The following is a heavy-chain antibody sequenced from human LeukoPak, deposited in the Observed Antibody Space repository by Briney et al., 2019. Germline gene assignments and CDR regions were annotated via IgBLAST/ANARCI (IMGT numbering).Heavy chain of an antibody. CDR2: ISSSSSYK. Sequence: GGSLRLSCAASGFTFSTYSMNWVRQAPGKGLEWVSSISSSSSYKYYADSVKGRFTISRDNAKNSLYLQMNSLRAEDTAVYYCARESGWYLNYYMDVWGKGTTVTISS. V-gene: IGHV3-21*04. D-gene: IGHD6-19*01. J-gene: IGHJ6*03. CDR3: ARESGWYLNYYMDV. CDR1: GFTFSTYS.